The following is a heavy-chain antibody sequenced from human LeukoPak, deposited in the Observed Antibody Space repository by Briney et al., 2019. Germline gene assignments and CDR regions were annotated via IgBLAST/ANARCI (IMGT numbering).Heavy chain of an antibody. Sequence: PGGSLRLSCAAPGFTLSSYWMHSVRQAPGKVVVWVSRINSDGSSTSYADSVKGRFTISRDNAKNTLYLQMISLRAEDTAVYYCARDQRVAVAGTIVWGQGTLVTVSS. CDR3: ARDQRVAVAGTIV. CDR2: INSDGSST. CDR1: GFTLSSYW. V-gene: IGHV3-74*01. J-gene: IGHJ4*02. D-gene: IGHD6-19*01.